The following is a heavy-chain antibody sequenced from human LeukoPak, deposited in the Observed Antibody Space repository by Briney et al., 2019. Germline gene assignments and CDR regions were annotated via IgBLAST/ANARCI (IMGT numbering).Heavy chain of an antibody. D-gene: IGHD6-13*01. CDR1: GGTFSSYT. CDR3: ARDLGAAADYYYYYGMDV. J-gene: IGHJ6*02. V-gene: IGHV1-69*04. Sequence: SVKVSCKASGGTFSSYTISWVRQAPGQGLEWMGRIIPILGIANYAQKFQSRVTITADKSTSTAYMELSSLRSEDTAVYYCARDLGAAADYYYYYGMDVWGQGTTVTVSS. CDR2: IIPILGIA.